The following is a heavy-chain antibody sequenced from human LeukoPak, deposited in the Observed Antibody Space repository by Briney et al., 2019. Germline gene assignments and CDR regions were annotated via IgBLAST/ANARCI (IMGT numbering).Heavy chain of an antibody. Sequence: PGGSLRLSCVASGFSFSSYGIHWVRQAPGKGLEWVSFISSDGRTTYYADSVKGRFTISRDNAKNSLYLQMNSLRAEDTALYYCARVGIYGDYNRYFDYWGQGTLVTVSS. J-gene: IGHJ4*02. D-gene: IGHD4-17*01. CDR1: GFSFSSYG. CDR3: ARVGIYGDYNRYFDY. CDR2: ISSDGRTT. V-gene: IGHV3-30*03.